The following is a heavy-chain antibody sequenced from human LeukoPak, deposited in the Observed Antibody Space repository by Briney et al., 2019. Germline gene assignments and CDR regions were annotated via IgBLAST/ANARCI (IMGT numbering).Heavy chain of an antibody. J-gene: IGHJ4*02. CDR2: ISASGGST. CDR3: AKGGKWDVTPFDY. D-gene: IGHD1-26*01. V-gene: IGHV3-23*01. Sequence: TGGSLRLSCAASGFTFSSSAMSWVRQVPGKGLEWVSGISASGGSTSYADSVRGRFTISRDNSKNTLYAQMNSLRDEDTAVYYCAKGGKWDVTPFDYWGQGTLVTVSS. CDR1: GFTFSSSA.